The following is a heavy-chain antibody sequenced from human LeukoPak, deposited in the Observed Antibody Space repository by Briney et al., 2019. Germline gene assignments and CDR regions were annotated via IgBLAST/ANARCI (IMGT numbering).Heavy chain of an antibody. CDR1: GYTFTSNY. J-gene: IGHJ4*02. Sequence: ASVKVSCKASGYTFTSNYIHWVRQAPGQGLEWMGMIYPRDGSTSYAQNFQGRVTVTRDTSTSTVHMELSGLRSEDTAVYYCAGDQEGFDYWGQGTLVTVSS. CDR3: AGDQEGFDY. V-gene: IGHV1-46*01. CDR2: IYPRDGST.